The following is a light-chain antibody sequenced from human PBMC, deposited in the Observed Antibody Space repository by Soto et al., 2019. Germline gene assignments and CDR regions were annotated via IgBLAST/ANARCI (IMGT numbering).Light chain of an antibody. J-gene: IGLJ2*01. Sequence: QSALTQTASVSGSPGQSITISCTGTSRDVGSHNLVSWYQQHPGKAPKALITDVNKRPSGVSDRFSGSKSGNTASLTIFGLQAEYEADYYCCSFADGNSVLFGGGTKLTVL. CDR2: DVN. CDR3: CSFADGNSVL. V-gene: IGLV2-23*02. CDR1: SRDVGSHNL.